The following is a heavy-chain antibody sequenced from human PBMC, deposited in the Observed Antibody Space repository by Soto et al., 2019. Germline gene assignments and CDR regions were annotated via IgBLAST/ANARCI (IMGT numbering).Heavy chain of an antibody. J-gene: IGHJ4*02. CDR1: GGNFNSYG. D-gene: IGHD1-1*01. Sequence: QVHLVQSGTEARKPGSSVNVSCETSGGNFNSYGFNWVRQVPGQRLEWMGGIIPMFCIVKVGQISQPRVAFTADQSTAKVYMELTRLSPEDTAVYYCAGEVGGTGLQFWGQGTLVIVSS. V-gene: IGHV1-69*12. CDR2: IIPMFCIV. CDR3: AGEVGGTGLQF.